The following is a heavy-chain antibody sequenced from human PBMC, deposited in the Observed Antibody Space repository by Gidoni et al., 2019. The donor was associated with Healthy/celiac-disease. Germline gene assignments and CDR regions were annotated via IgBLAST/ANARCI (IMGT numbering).Heavy chain of an antibody. V-gene: IGHV3-30-3*01. D-gene: IGHD3-16*02. CDR1: GFTFSSYA. J-gene: IGHJ4*02. CDR2: ISYDGSNK. CDR3: ARDYPTFGGVIAYYFDY. Sequence: QVQLVESGGGVVQPGRSLRLSCAASGFTFSSYAMHWVRQAPGKGLEWVAVISYDGSNKYYADSVKGRFTISRDNSKNTLYLQMNSLRAEDTAVYYCARDYPTFGGVIAYYFDYWGQGTLVTVSS.